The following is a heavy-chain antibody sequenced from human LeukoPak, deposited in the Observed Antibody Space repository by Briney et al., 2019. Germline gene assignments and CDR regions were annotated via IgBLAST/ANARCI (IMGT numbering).Heavy chain of an antibody. Sequence: PSETLSLTCAVYGGSFSGYYWSWIRQPPGKGLEWIGEINHSGSSNYNPSLKSRVTISVDTSKNQFSLKLSSVTAADTAVYYCARAGRMTIFGVVSPHDMDVWGKGTTVTVSS. V-gene: IGHV4-34*01. CDR3: ARAGRMTIFGVVSPHDMDV. J-gene: IGHJ6*03. CDR1: GGSFSGYY. D-gene: IGHD3-3*01. CDR2: INHSGSS.